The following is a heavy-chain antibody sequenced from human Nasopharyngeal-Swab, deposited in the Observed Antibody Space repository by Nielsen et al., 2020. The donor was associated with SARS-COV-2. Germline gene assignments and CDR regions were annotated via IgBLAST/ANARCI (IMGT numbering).Heavy chain of an antibody. CDR3: ARKSRGYSGSGSFDH. J-gene: IGHJ4*02. D-gene: IGHD3-10*01. V-gene: IGHV4-61*01. CDR1: GGSVSSGSYY. Sequence: SETLSLTCTVSGGSVSSGSYYWSWIRQPPGKGLEWIGYIYYSGSTNYNPSLKSRVTISVDTSKNQFSLKLSSATAADTAVYYCARKSRGYSGSGSFDHWGQGTLVTVSS. CDR2: IYYSGST.